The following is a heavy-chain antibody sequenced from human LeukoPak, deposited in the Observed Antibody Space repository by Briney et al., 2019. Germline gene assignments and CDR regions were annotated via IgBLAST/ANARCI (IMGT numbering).Heavy chain of an antibody. J-gene: IGHJ6*03. D-gene: IGHD3-16*01. CDR1: GFTFSSYA. CDR3: AKPGHVDYDYVWGPYYYYYYYMDV. V-gene: IGHV3-23*01. Sequence: GGSLRLSCAASGFTFSSYAMSWVRQAPEKGLEWVSAISGSGGSTYYADSVKGRFTISRDNSKNTLYLQMNSLRAEDTAVYYCAKPGHVDYDYVWGPYYYYYYYMDVWGKGTTVTVSS. CDR2: ISGSGGST.